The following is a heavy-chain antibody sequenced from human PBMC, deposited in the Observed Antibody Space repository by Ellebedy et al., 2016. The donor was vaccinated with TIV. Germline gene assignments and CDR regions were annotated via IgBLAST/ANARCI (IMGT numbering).Heavy chain of an antibody. CDR2: INHSGST. J-gene: IGHJ5*02. CDR3: ARDYGSGSYYPLFDP. D-gene: IGHD3-10*01. V-gene: IGHV4-34*01. Sequence: SETLSLXXAVYGGSFSGYYWSWIRQPPGKGLEWIGEINHSGSTNYNPSLKSRVTISVDTSKNQFSLKLSSVTAADTAVYYCARDYGSGSYYPLFDPWGQGTLVTVSS. CDR1: GGSFSGYY.